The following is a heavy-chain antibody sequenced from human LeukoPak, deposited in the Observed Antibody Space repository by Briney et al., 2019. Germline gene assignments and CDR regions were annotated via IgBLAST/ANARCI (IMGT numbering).Heavy chain of an antibody. J-gene: IGHJ6*03. D-gene: IGHD2-2*01. CDR1: GFTFSSYG. CDR2: IRYDGSNK. Sequence: PGGSLRLSCAASGFTFSSYGMHWVRQAPGKGLEWVAFIRYDGSNKYYADSVKGRFTISRDNSKNTLYLQMNSLRAEDTAVYYCARAGVVVPAAITNYYYYYYMDVWGKGTTVTVSS. CDR3: ARAGVVVPAAITNYYYYYYMDV. V-gene: IGHV3-30*02.